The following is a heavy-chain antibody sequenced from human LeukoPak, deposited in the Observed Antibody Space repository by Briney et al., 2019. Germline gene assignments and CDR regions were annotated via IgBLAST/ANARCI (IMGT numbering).Heavy chain of an antibody. J-gene: IGHJ6*02. V-gene: IGHV4-39*01. CDR3: ARRYLGYCSGDSCPLNYYGMDV. CDR1: GGSISSSNYY. CDR2: IYYSGST. D-gene: IGHD2-15*01. Sequence: SETLSLTCTVSGGSISSSNYYWGWIRQPPGKGLEWIGSIYYSGSTYYNPSLKSRVTISVDTSKNQFSLKLSSVTAAETAVYFCARRYLGYCSGDSCPLNYYGMDVWGRGTTVTVSS.